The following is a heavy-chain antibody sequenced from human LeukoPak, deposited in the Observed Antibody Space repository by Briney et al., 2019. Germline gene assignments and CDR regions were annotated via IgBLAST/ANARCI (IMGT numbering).Heavy chain of an antibody. Sequence: SSETLSLTCSVSGDSISSRSNFWGWIRQPPGKGLQWIGSIYHSGSTYYNPSLKSRVTISVDTSKNQFSLKLSSVTAADTAVYYCAKGYCRGNSCYDDRGAFDYWGQGTLVTVSS. CDR3: AKGYCRGNSCYDDRGAFDY. CDR2: IYHSGST. V-gene: IGHV4-39*07. D-gene: IGHD2-2*01. CDR1: GDSISSRSNF. J-gene: IGHJ4*02.